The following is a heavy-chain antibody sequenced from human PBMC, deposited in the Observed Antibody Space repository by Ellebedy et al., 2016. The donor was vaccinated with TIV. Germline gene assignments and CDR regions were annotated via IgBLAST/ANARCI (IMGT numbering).Heavy chain of an antibody. CDR3: ARDVEELGRKNYGMDV. CDR1: GDTFNRYA. CDR2: IIPILGVP. Sequence: ASVQVSCKTSGDTFNRYAISWVRQAPGQGLEWLGGIIPILGVPNYAQKFLGRLTNTADESTGTVYMELSSLRSEAADVYYCARDVEELGRKNYGMDVWGQGTTVIVSS. V-gene: IGHV1-69*10. J-gene: IGHJ6*02. D-gene: IGHD7-27*01.